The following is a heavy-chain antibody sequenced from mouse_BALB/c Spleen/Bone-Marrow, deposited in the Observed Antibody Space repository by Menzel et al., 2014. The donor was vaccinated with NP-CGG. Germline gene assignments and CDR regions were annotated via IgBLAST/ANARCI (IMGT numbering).Heavy chain of an antibody. CDR1: GFSLTSYG. CDR3: ARNYYGSSYYAMDY. J-gene: IGHJ4*01. CDR2: IWSGGST. D-gene: IGHD1-1*01. V-gene: IGHV2-2*02. Sequence: QVHVKQSGPGLVQPSQSLSITCTVSGFSLTSYGVHWVRQSPGKGLEWLGVIWSGGSTDYNAAFISRLSISKDNSKSQVFFKMNSLQANDTAIYYCARNYYGSSYYAMDYWGQGTSVTVSS.